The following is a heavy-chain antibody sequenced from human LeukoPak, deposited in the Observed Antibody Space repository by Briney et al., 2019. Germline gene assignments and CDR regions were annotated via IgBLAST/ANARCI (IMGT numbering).Heavy chain of an antibody. J-gene: IGHJ4*02. Sequence: ASVKVSCKASGYTFTSYYMHWVRQAPGQGLEWMGWINPNSGGTNYAQKFQGRVTMTRDTSISTAYMELSRLRSDDTAVYYCARVFQYDILTGLNPIDYWGQGTLVTVSS. CDR3: ARVFQYDILTGLNPIDY. V-gene: IGHV1-2*02. D-gene: IGHD3-9*01. CDR2: INPNSGGT. CDR1: GYTFTSYY.